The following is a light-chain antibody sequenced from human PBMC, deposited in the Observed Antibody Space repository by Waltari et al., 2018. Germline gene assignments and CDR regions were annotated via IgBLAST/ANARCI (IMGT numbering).Light chain of an antibody. Sequence: QSALTQPHSVSGSPGQAVTISSTGPTRDVGSYNRVSWFQPPPGTAHKLIVYEVTSRPSGVPDRFSGSKSGSTASLTISGLQAEDEADYYCCSFTTSSTKMVFGGGTKLTVL. V-gene: IGLV2-18*02. CDR1: TRDVGSYNR. J-gene: IGLJ2*01. CDR2: EVT. CDR3: CSFTTSSTKMV.